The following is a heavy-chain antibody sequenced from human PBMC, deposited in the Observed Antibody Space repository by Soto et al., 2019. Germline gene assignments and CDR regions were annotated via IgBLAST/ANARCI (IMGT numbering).Heavy chain of an antibody. V-gene: IGHV4-31*03. J-gene: IGHJ6*02. CDR3: ASDNVGPRSGGGMDV. CDR1: GGSISSGGYY. D-gene: IGHD1-26*01. CDR2: IYYSGST. Sequence: SETLSLTCTVSGGSISSGGYYWNWIRQHPGKGLEWIGYIYYSGSTYYNPSLKSRLTISVDTSKNQFSLKLTSVTAADTALYCCASDNVGPRSGGGMDVWGQGTTVTVSS.